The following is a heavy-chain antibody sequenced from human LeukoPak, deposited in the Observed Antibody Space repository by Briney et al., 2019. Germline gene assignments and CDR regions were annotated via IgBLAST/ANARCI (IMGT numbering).Heavy chain of an antibody. J-gene: IGHJ4*02. Sequence: TGGSLRLSCAASGFSFSSYAMNWVRQAPGKGLEWVSAISATGGSTYYADSVKGRFTISRDNSKDTLFLQMNSLRAEDTAVYYCAKRVAASSGANDYWGQGTLVTVSS. CDR2: ISATGGST. CDR3: AKRVAASSGANDY. CDR1: GFSFSSYA. V-gene: IGHV3-23*01. D-gene: IGHD5-18*01.